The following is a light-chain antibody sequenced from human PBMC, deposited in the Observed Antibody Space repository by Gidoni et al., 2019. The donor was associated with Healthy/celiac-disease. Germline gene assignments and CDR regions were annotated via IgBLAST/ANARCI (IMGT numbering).Light chain of an antibody. V-gene: IGKV1-33*01. CDR2: DAS. CDR1: QDISNY. CDR3: QQYDNLPWT. J-gene: IGKJ1*01. Sequence: DIQMTQSPSSLSASVGDRVTITCQASQDISNYLNWYQQKPGKAPKLLNYDASNLETRVPSRFSGSGSGTDFTFTISSLQPEDIAKYYCQQYDNLPWTFGQGTKVEIK.